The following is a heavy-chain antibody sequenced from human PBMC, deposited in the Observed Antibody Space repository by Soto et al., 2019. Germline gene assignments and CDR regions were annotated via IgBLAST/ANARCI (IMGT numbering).Heavy chain of an antibody. CDR1: GYTFTGYY. CDR2: INPNSGGT. J-gene: IGHJ4*02. CDR3: ARDLDGFRLGVVMGTSYFDY. D-gene: IGHD3-3*01. V-gene: IGHV1-2*02. Sequence: ASVKVSRKASGYTFTGYYMHWVRQAPGQGLEWMGWINPNSGGTNYAQKFQGRVTMTRDTSISTAYMELSRLRSDDTAVYYCARDLDGFRLGVVMGTSYFDYWGQGTLVTVSS.